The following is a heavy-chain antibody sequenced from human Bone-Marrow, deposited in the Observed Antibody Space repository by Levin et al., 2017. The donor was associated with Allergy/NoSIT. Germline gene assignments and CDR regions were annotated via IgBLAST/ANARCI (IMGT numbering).Heavy chain of an antibody. Sequence: GGSLRLSCAVSGVTRNTYTLTWVRQPPGKGLEWVSSINTNSGYLHHGESVKGRFTISRDNSKKLLFLQMNRLRDEDTATYYCASRLTASGGLDVWGHGTTVTVSS. D-gene: IGHD5-18*01. CDR1: GVTRNTYT. V-gene: IGHV3-21*04. CDR2: INTNSGYL. CDR3: ASRLTASGGLDV. J-gene: IGHJ6*02.